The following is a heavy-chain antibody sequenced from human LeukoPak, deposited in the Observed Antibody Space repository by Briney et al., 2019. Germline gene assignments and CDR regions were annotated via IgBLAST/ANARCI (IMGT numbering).Heavy chain of an antibody. CDR2: INPNSGGT. CDR3: ARDYDILTGYSGLDY. D-gene: IGHD3-9*01. V-gene: IGHV1-2*02. CDR1: GYTFTGYY. J-gene: IGHJ4*02. Sequence: GASVKVSCKASGYTFTGYYMHWVRQAPGQGLEWMGWINPNSGGTNYAQKFQGRVTMTRDTSISTAYMELSRLRSDDTAVYYCARDYDILTGYSGLDYWGQGTLVTVSS.